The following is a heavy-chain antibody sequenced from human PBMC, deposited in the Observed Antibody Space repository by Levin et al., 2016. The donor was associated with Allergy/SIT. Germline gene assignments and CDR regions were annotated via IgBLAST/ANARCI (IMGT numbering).Heavy chain of an antibody. J-gene: IGHJ5*02. CDR3: ARDGSVLRYFDWLLRGSWFDP. CDR2: IWYDGSNK. D-gene: IGHD3-9*01. CDR1: GFTFSSYG. Sequence: LSLTCAASGFTFSSYGMHWVRQAPGKGLEWVAVIWYDGSNKYYADSVKGRFTISRDNSKNTLYLQMNSLRAEDTAVYYCARDGSVLRYFDWLLRGSWFDPWGQGTLVTVSS. V-gene: IGHV3-33*08.